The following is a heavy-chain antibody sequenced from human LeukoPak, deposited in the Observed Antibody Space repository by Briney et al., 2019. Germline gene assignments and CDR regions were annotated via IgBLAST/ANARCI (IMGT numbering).Heavy chain of an antibody. V-gene: IGHV3-74*01. CDR3: ARGRPHGNDY. J-gene: IGHJ4*02. D-gene: IGHD4-23*01. Sequence: GGSLRLSCAASGFTFSSYWMNWVCQAPGKGLVWVSRIASDGSSTTYADSVKGRFSISRDNAKNTLYLQMNSLRVEDTAVYYCARGRPHGNDYWGQGTLVTVSS. CDR1: GFTFSSYW. CDR2: IASDGSST.